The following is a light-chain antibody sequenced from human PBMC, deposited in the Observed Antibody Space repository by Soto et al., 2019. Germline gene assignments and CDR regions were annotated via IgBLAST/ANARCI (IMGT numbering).Light chain of an antibody. CDR1: SSDVGGYNS. Sequence: QSALTQPASVSGSPGQSITISCTGTSSDVGGYNSVSWYRQDPGKAPKLMIYDVTNRPSGVSNRFSGSKSGNTASLTISGLQAEDEADYYCSSYTSSSTVVFGGRTKVTVL. CDR3: SSYTSSSTVV. V-gene: IGLV2-14*01. J-gene: IGLJ2*01. CDR2: DVT.